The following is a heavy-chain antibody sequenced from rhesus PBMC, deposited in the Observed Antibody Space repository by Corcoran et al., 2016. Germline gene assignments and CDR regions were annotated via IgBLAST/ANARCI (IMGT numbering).Heavy chain of an antibody. V-gene: IGHV5-2*01. J-gene: IGHJ2*01. CDR3: AWSWYSIWYFDI. CDR2: VAHRESKP. D-gene: IGHD5-24*01. Sequence: EVQLVQSGAEVKRPGESLKISCKTSGYSFTSYWISWVRQMPGKGLEWMGAVAHRESKPLDTPSFPDQVTIAADKSISTADLQWSSLKASDSATYDCAWSWYSIWYFDIWGPGTPITISS. CDR1: GYSFTSYW.